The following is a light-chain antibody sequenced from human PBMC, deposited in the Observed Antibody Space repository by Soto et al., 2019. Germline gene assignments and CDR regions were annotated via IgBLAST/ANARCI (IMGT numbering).Light chain of an antibody. CDR3: SSYTSGITAYV. CDR2: EVT. Sequence: QSVLTQPASVSGSPGQSITISCTGTSSDVGDYNYVSWYQHHPGKAPKLMIYEVTNRPSGVSNRFSGSKSGNTASLAISGLQADDEADYYCSSYTSGITAYVFGTGTKVTVL. CDR1: SSDVGDYNY. J-gene: IGLJ1*01. V-gene: IGLV2-14*01.